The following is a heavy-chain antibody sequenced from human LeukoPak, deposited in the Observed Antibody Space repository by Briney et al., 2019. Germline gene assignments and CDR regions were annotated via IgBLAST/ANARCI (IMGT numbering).Heavy chain of an antibody. J-gene: IGHJ4*02. CDR2: IYTSGST. CDR3: ARAATLVTTSYFDY. Sequence: PSETLSLTCTVSGGSISSDSYYWSWIRQPAGKGLEWIGRIYTSGSTNYNPSLRSRVTISVDTSKNQFSLKLSSVTAADTAVYYCARAATLVTTSYFDYWGQGILVTVSS. CDR1: GGSISSDSYY. V-gene: IGHV4-61*02. D-gene: IGHD4-17*01.